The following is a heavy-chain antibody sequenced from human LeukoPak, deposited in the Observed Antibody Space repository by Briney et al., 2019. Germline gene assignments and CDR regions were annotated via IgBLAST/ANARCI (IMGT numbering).Heavy chain of an antibody. CDR2: ISAYNGNT. CDR3: ARDYEILTGIDAFDI. V-gene: IGHV1-18*01. Sequence: ASVKVSCRASGYTFTNYGISWVRQAPGQGLEWMGWISAYNGNTNYAQTLQGRVTMTTDTSTSTAYMELRSLRSDDTAVYYCARDYEILTGIDAFDIWGQGTMVTVSS. J-gene: IGHJ3*02. D-gene: IGHD3-9*01. CDR1: GYTFTNYG.